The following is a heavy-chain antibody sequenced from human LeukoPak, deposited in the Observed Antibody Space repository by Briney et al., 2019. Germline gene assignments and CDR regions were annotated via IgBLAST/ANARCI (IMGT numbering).Heavy chain of an antibody. CDR3: ARGLRGIFGVLIIGLYYFDY. V-gene: IGHV1-8*01. J-gene: IGHJ4*02. CDR2: MNPNRGNT. CDR1: VYTLTSYD. Sequence: ASVKVSCKASVYTLTSYDINGGRQATGQGLEWMGWMNPNRGNTGYRQQSQGRVTMTRNTSLRTASIELSSLRSEDTAVYYRARGLRGIFGVLIIGLYYFDYWDQGTLVTLSS. D-gene: IGHD3-3*01.